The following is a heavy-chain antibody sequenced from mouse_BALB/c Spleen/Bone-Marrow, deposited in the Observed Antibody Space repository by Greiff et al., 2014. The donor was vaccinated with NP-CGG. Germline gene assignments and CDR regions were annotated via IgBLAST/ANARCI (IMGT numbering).Heavy chain of an antibody. D-gene: IGHD2-4*01. J-gene: IGHJ2*01. CDR3: ARYMITTSYFDY. Sequence: EVQLVESGGGLVKPGGSLKLSCAASGFTFSSYTMSWVRQTPGKRLEWVATISSGGGNTYYPDSVKGRFTISRDNAKNNLYLQMSSLRSEDTALYYCARYMITTSYFDYWGQGTTLTVSS. CDR1: GFTFSSYT. CDR2: ISSGGGNT. V-gene: IGHV5-9*03.